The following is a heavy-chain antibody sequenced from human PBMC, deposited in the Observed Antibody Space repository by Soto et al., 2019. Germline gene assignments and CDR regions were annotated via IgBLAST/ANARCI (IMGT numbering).Heavy chain of an antibody. CDR2: IIPIFSTP. D-gene: IGHD3-3*02. V-gene: IGHV1-69*12. CDR3: APDKDRQQLGGNYYYATDV. CDR1: GGTFGNSA. Sequence: QVQLVQSGAEVKKPGSSVTVSCKASGGTFGNSAISWVRQAPGQGLEWMGGIIPIFSTPDYAQKFQGRVTITADESTSTAYMELTSLRSEDTAVYYCAPDKDRQQLGGNYYYATDVWGQGTTVTVSS. J-gene: IGHJ6*02.